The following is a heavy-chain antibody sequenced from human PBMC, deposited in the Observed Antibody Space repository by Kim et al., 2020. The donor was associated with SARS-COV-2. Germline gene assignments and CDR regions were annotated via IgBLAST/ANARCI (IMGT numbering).Heavy chain of an antibody. CDR2: ISSSGSTI. V-gene: IGHV3-11*01. CDR3: ARSGPSYSQWYSSSWYGAAYYYYGMDV. D-gene: IGHD6-13*01. Sequence: GGSLRLSCAASGFTFSDYYMSWIRQAPGKGLEWVSYISSSGSTIYYADSVKGRFTISRDNAKNSLYLQMNSLRAEDTAVYYCARSGPSYSQWYSSSWYGAAYYYYGMDVWGQGTTVTVSS. CDR1: GFTFSDYY. J-gene: IGHJ6*02.